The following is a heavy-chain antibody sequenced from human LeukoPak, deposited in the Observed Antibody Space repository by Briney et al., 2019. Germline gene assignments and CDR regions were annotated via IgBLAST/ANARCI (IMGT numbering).Heavy chain of an antibody. CDR3: ARSKLEYVLRYFDWLFNGMDV. J-gene: IGHJ6*02. CDR2: IKTDGSEK. Sequence: SGGSLRLSCEASGFTFSSYWMSWVRQAPGKGLEWVANIKTDGSEKYYVDSVKGRFTISRDNAKNSLYLQMNSLRAEDTAVYYCARSKLEYVLRYFDWLFNGMDVWGQGTTVTVSS. D-gene: IGHD3-9*01. CDR1: GFTFSSYW. V-gene: IGHV3-7*03.